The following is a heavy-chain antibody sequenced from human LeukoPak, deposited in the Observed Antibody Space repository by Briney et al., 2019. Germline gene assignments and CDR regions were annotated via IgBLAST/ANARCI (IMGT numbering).Heavy chain of an antibody. D-gene: IGHD3-16*01. J-gene: IGHJ4*02. V-gene: IGHV4-4*09. CDR2: IYTSGST. CDR1: GGSISSYY. Sequence: SETLSLTCTVSGGSISSYYWSWIRQPPGKGLEWIGYIYTSGSTNYNPSLKSLVTISVDTSKNQFSLKLSSVTAADTAVYYCARHSPSGAPFWVNLYFDYWGQGTLVTVSS. CDR3: ARHSPSGAPFWVNLYFDY.